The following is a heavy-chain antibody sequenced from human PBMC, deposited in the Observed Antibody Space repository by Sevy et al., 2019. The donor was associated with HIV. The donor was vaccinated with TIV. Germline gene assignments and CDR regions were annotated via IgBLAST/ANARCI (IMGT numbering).Heavy chain of an antibody. V-gene: IGHV3-43*01. CDR1: GFTFDDYT. CDR3: AKDSGGSYYYYGMDV. D-gene: IGHD5-12*01. CDR2: ISWDGGST. Sequence: GGSLRLSCAASGFTFDDYTMHWVRQAPGKGLEWVSLISWDGGSTYYADSVKGRFTISRDNSKNSLHLQMNSLRTEDTALYYCAKDSGGSYYYYGMDVWGQGTTVTVSS. J-gene: IGHJ6*02.